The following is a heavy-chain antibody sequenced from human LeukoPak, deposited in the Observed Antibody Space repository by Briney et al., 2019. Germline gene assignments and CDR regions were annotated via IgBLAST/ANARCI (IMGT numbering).Heavy chain of an antibody. J-gene: IGHJ4*02. CDR1: GGSISSYY. CDR2: IYYSGST. CDR3: ARRRYYFDY. V-gene: IGHV4-59*08. Sequence: SETLSLTCTVSGGSISSYYWSWIRQPPGKGLEWIGYIYYSGSTNYNPPLKSRVTISVDTSKNQFSLKLSSVTAADTAVYYCARRRYYFDYWGQGTLVTVSS.